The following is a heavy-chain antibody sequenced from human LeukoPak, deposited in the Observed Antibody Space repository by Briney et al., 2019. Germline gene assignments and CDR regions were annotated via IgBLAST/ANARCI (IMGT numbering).Heavy chain of an antibody. J-gene: IGHJ4*02. CDR2: IKSKTDGGTT. Sequence: ETLSLTCVVYGGSFSGYYWSWIRQPPGKGLEWVGRIKSKTDGGTTDYAAPVKGRFTISRDGSKNTLYLQMNSLKTEDTAVYYCTTDPTGATTNYWGQGTLVTVSS. D-gene: IGHD1-26*01. V-gene: IGHV3-15*01. CDR3: TTDPTGATTNY. CDR1: GGSFSGYY.